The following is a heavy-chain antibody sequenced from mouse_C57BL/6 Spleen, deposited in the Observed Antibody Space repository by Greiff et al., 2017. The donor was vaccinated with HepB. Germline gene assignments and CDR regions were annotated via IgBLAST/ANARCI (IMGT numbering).Heavy chain of an antibody. CDR2: IDPSDSET. CDR1: GYTFTSYW. CDR3: ARSWELYYGTLYFDY. Sequence: QVQLQQPGAELVRPGSSVKLSCKASGYTFTSYWMHWVKQRPIQGLEWIGNIDPSDSETHYNQKFKDKATLTVDKSSSTAYMQLSSLTSEDSAVYYCARSWELYYGTLYFDYWGQGTTLTVSS. V-gene: IGHV1-52*01. J-gene: IGHJ2*01. D-gene: IGHD2-1*01.